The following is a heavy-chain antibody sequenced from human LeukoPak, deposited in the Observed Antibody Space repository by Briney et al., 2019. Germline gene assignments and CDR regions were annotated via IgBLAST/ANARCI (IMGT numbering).Heavy chain of an antibody. J-gene: IGHJ5*02. CDR1: GGSISVYY. Sequence: SETLSLTCSVSGGSISVYYWSWIRQPPGKRLEWIGYIYNSVNTNYNPSLKSRLIMSLDTSKNQISLKLSSVTAADTAVYYCARVQLRFSPFDRWGQGTPVTVSS. D-gene: IGHD3-3*01. CDR2: IYNSVNT. CDR3: ARVQLRFSPFDR. V-gene: IGHV4-59*01.